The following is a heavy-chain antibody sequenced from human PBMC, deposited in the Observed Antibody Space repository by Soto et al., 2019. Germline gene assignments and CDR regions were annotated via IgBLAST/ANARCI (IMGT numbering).Heavy chain of an antibody. V-gene: IGHV4-59*01. J-gene: IGHJ6*02. CDR3: ARDRLSWFGENYYYYGMYV. D-gene: IGHD3-10*01. CDR1: GGSISSYY. Sequence: SETLSLTCTVSGGSISSYYWSWIRRPPGKGLELIGYIYYSGSTNYNPSLTSRVTISVDTSKNQFSLKLSSVTAADTAVYYCARDRLSWFGENYYYYGMYVWGQGTTVTSP. CDR2: IYYSGST.